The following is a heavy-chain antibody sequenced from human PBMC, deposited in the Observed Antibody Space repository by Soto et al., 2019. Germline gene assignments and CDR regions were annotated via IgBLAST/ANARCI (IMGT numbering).Heavy chain of an antibody. D-gene: IGHD6-13*01. CDR1: GFTFSSYS. CDR3: ARDHSSSWYYFDY. V-gene: IGHV3-21*01. J-gene: IGHJ4*02. CDR2: ISSSSSYI. Sequence: GESLKISCAASGFTFSSYSMNWVRQAPGKGLEWVSSISSSSSYIYYADSVKGRFTISRDNAKNSLYLQMNSLRAEDTAVYYCARDHSSSWYYFDYWGQGTLVTVSS.